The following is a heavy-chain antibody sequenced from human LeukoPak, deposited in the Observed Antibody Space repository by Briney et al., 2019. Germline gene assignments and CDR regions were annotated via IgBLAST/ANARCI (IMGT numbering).Heavy chain of an antibody. Sequence: GGSLRLSCAASGFTFSRHGMHWARHAPGKGLKWVAGMSKDGATIRYEGSVEGRFTISRDNSKNTLYLQMNSLRAEDTAVYYCAKAPVTSCRGAFCYPFDSWGQGTLVTVSS. V-gene: IGHV3-30*18. CDR2: MSKDGATI. CDR1: GFTFSRHG. J-gene: IGHJ4*02. CDR3: AKAPVTSCRGAFCYPFDS. D-gene: IGHD2-15*01.